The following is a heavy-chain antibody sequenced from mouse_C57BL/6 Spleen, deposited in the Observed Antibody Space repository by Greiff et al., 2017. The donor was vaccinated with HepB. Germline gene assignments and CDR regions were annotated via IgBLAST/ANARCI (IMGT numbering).Heavy chain of an antibody. V-gene: IGHV14-2*01. D-gene: IGHD1-1*01. CDR1: GFNIKDYY. Sequence: EVQLQQSGAELVKPGASVKLSCTASGFNIKDYYMHWVKQRTEQGLEWIGRIDPEDGETKYAPKFQGKGTITADTSSNTAYLQLSSLTSEDTAVYYCASYYGSRVDYYAMDYWGQGTSVTVSS. CDR3: ASYYGSRVDYYAMDY. J-gene: IGHJ4*01. CDR2: IDPEDGET.